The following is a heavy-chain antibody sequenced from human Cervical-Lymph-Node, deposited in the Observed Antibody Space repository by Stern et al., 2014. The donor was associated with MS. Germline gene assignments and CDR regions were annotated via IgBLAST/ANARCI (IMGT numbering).Heavy chain of an antibody. CDR1: GASLSSGLYS. J-gene: IGHJ4*02. V-gene: IGHV4-31*03. CDR2: ISGST. D-gene: IGHD5-12*01. CDR3: ARGGWLRSYFFDY. Sequence: DQLVESGPGLVRPSQTLSLTCTVSGASLSSGLYSWSWIRQLPGKGLEWIGYISGSTYYNPSLKSRVTISVDTSENQVSLKVTSVTAADTAVYYCARGGWLRSYFFDYWGQGARVTVSS.